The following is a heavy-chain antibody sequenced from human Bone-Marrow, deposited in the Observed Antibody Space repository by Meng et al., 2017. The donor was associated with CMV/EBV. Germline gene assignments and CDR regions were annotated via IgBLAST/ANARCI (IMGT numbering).Heavy chain of an antibody. CDR1: GFTFTRHD. CDR3: AKDLTGGNAFDV. V-gene: IGHV3-30*02. D-gene: IGHD1-26*01. CDR2: IRYDGSNK. Sequence: GESLKISCAVSGFTFTRHDMHWVRQAPGKGLEWVSFIRYDGSNKYYADSVKGRFTISRDNSKNTLYLQMNSLRAEDTAVYYCAKDLTGGNAFDVWGQGTMVTVSS. J-gene: IGHJ3*01.